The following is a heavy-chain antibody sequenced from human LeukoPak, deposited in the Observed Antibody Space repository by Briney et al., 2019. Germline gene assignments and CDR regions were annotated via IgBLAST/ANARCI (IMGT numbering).Heavy chain of an antibody. Sequence: GGYLRLSCAASGFTFDDYAMHWVRQAPGKGLEWVSGISWSSGSIGYADSVRGRFTISRENAKNSLYLQMNRLRAEDTALYYWAKGDVLLWFGEFQHWGQGTLVTVSS. CDR3: AKGDVLLWFGEFQH. V-gene: IGHV3-9*01. CDR2: ISWSSGSI. D-gene: IGHD3-10*01. CDR1: GFTFDDYA. J-gene: IGHJ1*01.